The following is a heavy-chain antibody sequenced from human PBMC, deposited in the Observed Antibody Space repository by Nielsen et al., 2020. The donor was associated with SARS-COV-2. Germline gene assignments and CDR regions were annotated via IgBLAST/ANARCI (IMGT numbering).Heavy chain of an antibody. CDR3: ARGVYYGSGTHFDY. J-gene: IGHJ4*02. CDR1: GGSFSGYY. V-gene: IGHV4-34*01. CDR2: INHSGST. D-gene: IGHD3-10*01. Sequence: GSLRLSCAVYGGSFSGYYWSWIRQPPGKGLEWIGEINHSGSTNYNPSLKSRVTISVDTSKNQFSLKLSSVTAADTAVYYCARGVYYGSGTHFDYWGQGTLVTV.